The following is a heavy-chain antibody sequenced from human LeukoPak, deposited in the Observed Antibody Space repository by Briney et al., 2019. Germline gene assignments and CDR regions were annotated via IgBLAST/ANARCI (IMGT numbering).Heavy chain of an antibody. Sequence: PSETLSLTCTVSGASISNYYWSWIRQPPGKGLEWIGFGHYTGSSNYNPSLKSRVTTSVDTSKNQFSLRLISVTAADTAVYYRARHDNRGYYSLHYWGQGALVTVSS. CDR1: GASISNYY. CDR3: ARHDNRGYYSLHY. D-gene: IGHD3-22*01. J-gene: IGHJ4*02. V-gene: IGHV4-59*08. CDR2: GHYTGSS.